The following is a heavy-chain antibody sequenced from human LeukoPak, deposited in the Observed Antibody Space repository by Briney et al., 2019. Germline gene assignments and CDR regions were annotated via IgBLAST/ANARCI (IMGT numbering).Heavy chain of an antibody. J-gene: IGHJ4*02. V-gene: IGHV4-59*01. CDR2: YSGNT. D-gene: IGHD6-13*01. Sequence: SETLSLTCTVSGGSMSDFYWSWIRQSPGRGLEWIGYSGNTNYNPSLRSRVFISVDTSKKQFSLKLSPVTTADTAVYYCAREVSSSWPFDYWGQGTLVTVSS. CDR1: GGSMSDFY. CDR3: AREVSSSWPFDY.